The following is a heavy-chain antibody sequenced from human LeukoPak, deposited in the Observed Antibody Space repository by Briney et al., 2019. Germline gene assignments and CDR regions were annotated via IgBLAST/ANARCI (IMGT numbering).Heavy chain of an antibody. V-gene: IGHV3-53*01. Sequence: GGPLRLSCAVSGLNITTNYITWVRQAPRKGLEWVSIIYSGGAKYYADSVKGRFTISRDTSKNTVYLQMNSLTAEDTAVYYCARDPMYSGKSIDIWGQGTMVIVSS. J-gene: IGHJ3*02. CDR1: GLNITTNY. CDR3: ARDPMYSGKSIDI. D-gene: IGHD1-26*01. CDR2: IYSGGAK.